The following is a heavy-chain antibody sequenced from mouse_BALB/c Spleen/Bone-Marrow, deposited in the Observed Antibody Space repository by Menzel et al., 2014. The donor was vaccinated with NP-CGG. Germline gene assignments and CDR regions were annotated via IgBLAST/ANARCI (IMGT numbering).Heavy chain of an antibody. D-gene: IGHD2-10*02. CDR2: ISSGGGST. V-gene: IGHV5-12-1*01. Sequence: EVKLVDSGGGLVKPGGSLKLSCAASGFAFSNYDMPWVRQSPEKRLEWVAYISSGGGSTYYPDTVKGRFIISRDNAKNTLYLQMSSLKSEDTAMYYCTRHPYGTFFAYWGQGTTLTVSS. J-gene: IGHJ2*01. CDR3: TRHPYGTFFAY. CDR1: GFAFSNYD.